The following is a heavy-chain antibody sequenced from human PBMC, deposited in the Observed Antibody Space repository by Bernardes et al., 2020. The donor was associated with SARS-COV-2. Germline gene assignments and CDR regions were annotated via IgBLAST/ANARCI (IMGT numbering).Heavy chain of an antibody. Sequence: GGSLRLSCAGSGFIFSSFEMNWVRQAPGKGLEWVSYISSGGNVMYYADSVKGRFTISRDNAKNSLFLQMKSLRAEDTAVYYCARDSVDSMGWYHHFWGQGTLVSVSS. V-gene: IGHV3-48*03. J-gene: IGHJ4*02. CDR2: ISSGGNVM. D-gene: IGHD6-19*01. CDR3: ARDSVDSMGWYHHF. CDR1: GFIFSSFE.